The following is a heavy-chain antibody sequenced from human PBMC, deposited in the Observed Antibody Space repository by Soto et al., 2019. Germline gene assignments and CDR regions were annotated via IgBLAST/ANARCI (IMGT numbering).Heavy chain of an antibody. V-gene: IGHV5-51*01. D-gene: IGHD3-22*01. CDR2: IFPSDSDT. CDR3: ARKDKSGYFNWFDP. J-gene: IGHJ5*02. CDR1: GYRLTPYW. Sequence: PGESLKISCRTSGYRLTPYWIAWVRQMPGKGLEWMGIIFPSDSDTRYSPSFQGQVTISADRSTSTVFLQWASLKASDTAVYFCARKDKSGYFNWFDPWGQGTLVTVSS.